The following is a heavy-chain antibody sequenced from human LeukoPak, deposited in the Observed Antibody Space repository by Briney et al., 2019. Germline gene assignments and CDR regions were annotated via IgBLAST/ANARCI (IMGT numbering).Heavy chain of an antibody. CDR3: ARDSLYYYDSSGYGIDAFDI. J-gene: IGHJ3*02. CDR2: ISSSSSYI. V-gene: IGHV3-21*01. D-gene: IGHD3-22*01. Sequence: GGSLRLSCAASGFTFSSYSMNWVRQAPGKGLEWVSSISSSSSYIYYADSVKGRFTISRDNAKNSLYLQMNSLRAEDTAVYYCARDSLYYYDSSGYGIDAFDIWGQGTMVTVSS. CDR1: GFTFSSYS.